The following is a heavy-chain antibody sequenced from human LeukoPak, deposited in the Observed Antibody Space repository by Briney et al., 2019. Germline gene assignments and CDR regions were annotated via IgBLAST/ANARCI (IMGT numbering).Heavy chain of an antibody. D-gene: IGHD6-19*01. Sequence: ASVKVSCKASGYTFTGYYMHWVRQAPGQGLEWMGWISPNSGGTNYAQKFQGRVTMTRDTSISTAYMELSRLRSEDTAVYYCARDSSGWYHWFDPWGQGTLVTVSS. CDR1: GYTFTGYY. CDR2: ISPNSGGT. V-gene: IGHV1-2*02. CDR3: ARDSSGWYHWFDP. J-gene: IGHJ5*02.